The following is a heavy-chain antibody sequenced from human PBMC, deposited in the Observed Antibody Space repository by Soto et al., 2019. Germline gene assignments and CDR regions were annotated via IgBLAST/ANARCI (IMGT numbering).Heavy chain of an antibody. D-gene: IGHD3-10*01. CDR2: INYSGST. CDR3: ARVPPGSGTYFNDYYVMDV. CDR1: GDSISSGNYY. V-gene: IGHV4-30-4*01. J-gene: IGHJ6*02. Sequence: QVQLQESGPGLVKPSQTLSLSCTLSGDSISSGNYYWGLIRHSPGKGLEWIAYINYSGSTYWNQSLRGRITMSVDTWKNQFSLKLRSVTAADTAVYYCARVPPGSGTYFNDYYVMDVWGQGTTVTVSS.